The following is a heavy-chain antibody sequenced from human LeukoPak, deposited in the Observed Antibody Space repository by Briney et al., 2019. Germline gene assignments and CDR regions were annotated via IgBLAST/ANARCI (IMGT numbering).Heavy chain of an antibody. CDR1: GGSFSGYY. J-gene: IGHJ3*02. CDR3: ARDGYYDAFDI. CDR2: INHSGST. Sequence: PSETLSLTCAVYGGSFSGYYWSWIRQPPGKGLEWIGEINHSGSTNYNPSLKSRVTTSVDTSKNQFSLKLSSVTAADTAVYYCARDGYYDAFDIWGQGTMVTVSS. D-gene: IGHD5-18*01. V-gene: IGHV4-34*01.